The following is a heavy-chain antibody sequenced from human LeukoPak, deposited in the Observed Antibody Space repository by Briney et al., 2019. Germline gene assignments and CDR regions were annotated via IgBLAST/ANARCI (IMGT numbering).Heavy chain of an antibody. J-gene: IGHJ2*01. V-gene: IGHV4-39*07. CDR2: IYYSGST. Sequence: PSETLSLTCTVSGGFITSSNSHWGWIRQPPGKGLEWVGTIYYSGSTYYNPSLKSRVTISVDTSKNQFSLKLSSVTAADTAVYYCARVYYSSSYDYWYFDLWGRGTLVTVSS. CDR3: ARVYYSSSYDYWYFDL. CDR1: GGFITSSNSH. D-gene: IGHD6-13*01.